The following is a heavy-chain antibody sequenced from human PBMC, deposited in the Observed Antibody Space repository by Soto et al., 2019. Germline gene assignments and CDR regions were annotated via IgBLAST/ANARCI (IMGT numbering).Heavy chain of an antibody. V-gene: IGHV3-23*01. CDR1: GFTFSSYA. CDR2: ISGSGGST. D-gene: IGHD6-19*01. J-gene: IGHJ4*02. CDR3: AKCSPRYSSGLKAYYFDY. Sequence: EVQLLESGEGLVQPGGSLRLSCAASGFTFSSYAMSWVRQAPGKGLEWVSTISGSGGSTYYADSVKGRFTISRDNSKNTLYLQVNSLSAEDTAVYYCAKCSPRYSSGLKAYYFDYWGQGTLVTVSS.